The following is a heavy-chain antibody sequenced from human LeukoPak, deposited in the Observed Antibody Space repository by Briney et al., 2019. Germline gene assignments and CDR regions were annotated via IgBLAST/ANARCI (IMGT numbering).Heavy chain of an antibody. D-gene: IGHD6-13*01. CDR3: AHTPGIGAFDI. Sequence: SGPTLVNPTQTLTLTCTFSGFSLTTSEVGVGWIRQAPGKALEWLAVIYWDDDERYSPSLKSRLTIAKDTSKNQVVLKMTSMEPMGTASYYCAHTPGIGAFDIWGQGTMVTVSS. CDR1: GFSLTTSEVG. V-gene: IGHV2-5*02. J-gene: IGHJ3*02. CDR2: IYWDDDE.